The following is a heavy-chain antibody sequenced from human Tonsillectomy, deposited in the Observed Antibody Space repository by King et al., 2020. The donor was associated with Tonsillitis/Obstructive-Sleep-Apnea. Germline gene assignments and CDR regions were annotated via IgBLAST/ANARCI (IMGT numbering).Heavy chain of an antibody. CDR2: IWYDGTNK. V-gene: IGHV3-33*01. J-gene: IGHJ3*02. Sequence: VQPVESGGGVVQPGRSLRLSCAASGVTFSYYAMHWVRQAPGKGLEWVAFIWYDGTNKYYADSVKGRFTISRDNSKNTLYLQMNSLRADDTAVYYCARKTGYNLGAFDIWGQGTMVTVSS. D-gene: IGHD5-24*01. CDR1: GVTFSYYA. CDR3: ARKTGYNLGAFDI.